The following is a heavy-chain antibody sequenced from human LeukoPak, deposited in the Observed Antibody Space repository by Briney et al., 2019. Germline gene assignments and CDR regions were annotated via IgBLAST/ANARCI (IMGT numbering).Heavy chain of an antibody. CDR1: GGSISSYY. CDR2: IYTSGST. D-gene: IGHD3-9*01. V-gene: IGHV4-4*07. CDR3: ARDHGYYDILTGYWFDP. J-gene: IGHJ5*02. Sequence: PSETLSLTCTVSGGSISSYYWSWIRQPAGKGLEWIGRIYTSGSTNYNPSLKSRVTISADTSKNQFSLKLSSVTAADTAVYYCARDHGYYDILTGYWFDPWGQGTLVTVSS.